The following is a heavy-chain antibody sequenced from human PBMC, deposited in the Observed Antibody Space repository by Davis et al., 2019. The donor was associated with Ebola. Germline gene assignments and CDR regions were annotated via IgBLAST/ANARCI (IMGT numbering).Heavy chain of an antibody. Sequence: GESLKISCAASGFTFSSYGMHWVRQAPGKGLEWVAVISYDGSNKYYADSVKGRFTISRDNSKNTLYLQMNSLRAEDTAVYYCARAARGFDYWGQGTLVTVSS. J-gene: IGHJ4*02. D-gene: IGHD6-6*01. CDR3: ARAARGFDY. V-gene: IGHV3-30*03. CDR1: GFTFSSYG. CDR2: ISYDGSNK.